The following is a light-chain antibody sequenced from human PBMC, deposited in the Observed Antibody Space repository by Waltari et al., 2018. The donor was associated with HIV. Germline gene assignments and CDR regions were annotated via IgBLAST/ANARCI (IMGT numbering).Light chain of an antibody. CDR3: LLSYSGARV. V-gene: IGLV7-46*01. CDR2: VTS. CDR1: TGAVTSGHY. Sequence: QAVVTQEPSLTVSPGGTVTLTCGSSTGAVTSGHYPYWFQQKPGQAPRTLIYVTSKKPSWSPCLFSGSLRRGKAALTLSGAQAEDEAEYYCLLSYSGARVFGGGTKLTVL. J-gene: IGLJ3*02.